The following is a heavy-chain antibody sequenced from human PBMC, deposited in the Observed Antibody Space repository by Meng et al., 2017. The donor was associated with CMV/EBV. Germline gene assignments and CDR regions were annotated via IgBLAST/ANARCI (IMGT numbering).Heavy chain of an antibody. Sequence: QVQWVQSGAGVKKPGSLVKVSCKASGGTFSSYAISWVRQAPGQGLEWMGGIIPIFGTANYAQKFQGRVTITADESTSTAYMKLSSLRSEDTAVYYCARAGDYGGRGYFDYWGQGTLVTVSS. CDR2: IIPIFGTA. CDR1: GGTFSSYA. D-gene: IGHD4-23*01. V-gene: IGHV1-69*12. J-gene: IGHJ4*02. CDR3: ARAGDYGGRGYFDY.